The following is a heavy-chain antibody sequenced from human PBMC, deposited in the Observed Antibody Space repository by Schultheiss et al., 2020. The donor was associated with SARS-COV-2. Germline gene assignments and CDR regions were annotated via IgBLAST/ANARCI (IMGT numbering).Heavy chain of an antibody. CDR2: IDWDDDK. CDR1: GFSLSTYGIR. CDR3: AHLYCSSTSCSNWFDP. Sequence: SGPTLVKPTQTLTLTCTFSGFSLSTYGIRVSWIRQPPGKALEWLARIDWDDDKFYTTSLRTRLTITKDTSKNQVVLTMTNMDPVDTATYYCAHLYCSSTSCSNWFDPWGQGTLVTVSS. D-gene: IGHD2-2*01. J-gene: IGHJ5*02. V-gene: IGHV2-70*04.